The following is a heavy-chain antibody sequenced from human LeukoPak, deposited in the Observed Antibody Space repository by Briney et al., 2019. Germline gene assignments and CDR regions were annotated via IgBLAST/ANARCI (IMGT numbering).Heavy chain of an antibody. CDR3: ASRTREAVAGTGGGAFDI. D-gene: IGHD6-19*01. J-gene: IGHJ3*02. CDR2: ISSSSSYI. V-gene: IGHV3-21*01. CDR1: GFTFSSYS. Sequence: GGSLRLSCAASGFTFSSYSMNWVRQAPGKGLKWVSSISSSSSYIYYADSVKGRFTISRDNAKNSLYLQMNSRRAEDTAGYYCASRTREAVAGTGGGAFDIWGQGTMVTVSS.